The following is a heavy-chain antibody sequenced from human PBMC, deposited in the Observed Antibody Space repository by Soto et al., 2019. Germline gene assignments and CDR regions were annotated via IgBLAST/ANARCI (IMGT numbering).Heavy chain of an antibody. J-gene: IGHJ5*02. Sequence: ASVQVSCKAAGYTFTSYAMSCVRQAPGQGLEWMGWINTNTGNPTYAQGFTGRFVFSLDTSVSTAYLQICSLKAEDTAVYYCARGPPGIAAAKLNWFDPWGQGTLVTVSS. CDR1: GYTFTSYA. V-gene: IGHV7-4-1*01. D-gene: IGHD6-13*01. CDR2: INTNTGNP. CDR3: ARGPPGIAAAKLNWFDP.